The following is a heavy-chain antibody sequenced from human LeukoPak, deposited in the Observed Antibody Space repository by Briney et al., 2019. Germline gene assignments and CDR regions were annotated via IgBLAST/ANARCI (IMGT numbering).Heavy chain of an antibody. CDR1: GGTFSSYA. Sequence: SVKVSCKASGGTFSSYAVSWVRQAPGQGLEWMGGIIPIFGTASYAQKFQGRVTITADKSTSTAYMELSSLRSEDTAVYYCARERGAYYDSSGYYFYWGQGTLVTVSS. V-gene: IGHV1-69*06. CDR2: IIPIFGTA. CDR3: ARERGAYYDSSGYYFY. D-gene: IGHD3-22*01. J-gene: IGHJ4*02.